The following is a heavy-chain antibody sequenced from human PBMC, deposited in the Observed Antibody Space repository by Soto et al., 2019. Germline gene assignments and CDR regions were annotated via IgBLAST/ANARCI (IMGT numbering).Heavy chain of an antibody. V-gene: IGHV3-30-3*01. J-gene: IGHJ4*02. D-gene: IGHD2-21*02. CDR3: ASLHIVVVTAIPESDY. CDR1: GFTFSSYA. Sequence: QVQLVESGGGVVQPGRSLRLSCAASGFTFSSYAMHWVRQAPGKGLEWVAVISYDGSNKYYADSVRGRFTISRDNSKNPLYLQMNSLRAEDTAAYYCASLHIVVVTAIPESDYWGQGTLVTVSS. CDR2: ISYDGSNK.